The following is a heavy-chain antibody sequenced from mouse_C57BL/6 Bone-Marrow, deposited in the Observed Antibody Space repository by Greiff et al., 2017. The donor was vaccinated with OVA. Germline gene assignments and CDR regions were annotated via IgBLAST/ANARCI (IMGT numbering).Heavy chain of an antibody. V-gene: IGHV1-50*01. CDR1: GYTFTRYW. CDR2: IDTSDSYT. J-gene: IGHJ2*01. Sequence: QVQLQQPGAELVKPGASVKLSCKASGYTFTRYWMQWVKQRPGQGLEWIGEIDTSDSYTNYNQKFKGKATLTVDTSASTAYMQLSSLTSEDSAVYYCARWYVYFDYWGQGTTLTVSS. CDR3: ARWYVYFDY. D-gene: IGHD2-14*01.